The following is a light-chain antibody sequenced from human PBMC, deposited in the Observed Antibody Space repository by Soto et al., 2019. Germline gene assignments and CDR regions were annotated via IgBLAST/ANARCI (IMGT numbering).Light chain of an antibody. CDR1: QSISSC. J-gene: IGKJ4*01. Sequence: QMTWSHSSVAASVEASFTIACRASQSISSCLAWYQQKPGKAPKLLIYAASSLQSGVPSRFSGSGSGTDFTLTISSLQPEDFATYYCQQANSFPLTFGGGTKVDIK. CDR3: QQANSFPLT. V-gene: IGKV1-12*01. CDR2: AAS.